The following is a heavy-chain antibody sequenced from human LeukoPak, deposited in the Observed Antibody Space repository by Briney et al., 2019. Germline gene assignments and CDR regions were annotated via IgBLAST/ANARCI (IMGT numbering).Heavy chain of an antibody. V-gene: IGHV4-59*01. J-gene: IGHJ4*02. Sequence: PSETLSLTCTVSGGSISSYYWSWIRQPPGKGLDGIGYIYYSGSTNYNPSLKSRVTISVDTSKNQFSLKLSSVTAADPAVYYCARSDYGDCFDYWGQGTLVTVSS. CDR1: GGSISSYY. D-gene: IGHD4-17*01. CDR3: ARSDYGDCFDY. CDR2: IYYSGST.